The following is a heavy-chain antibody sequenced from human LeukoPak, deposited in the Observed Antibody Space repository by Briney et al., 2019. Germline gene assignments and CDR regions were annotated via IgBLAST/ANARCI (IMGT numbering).Heavy chain of an antibody. CDR1: GFTVSSNY. Sequence: QPGGSLRLSCAASGFTVSSNYMSWVRQAPGKGLEWASVIYSGGSTYYADSVKGRFTISRDNAKNSPYLQMNSLRAEDTAVYYCAELGITMIGGVWGKGTTVTISS. D-gene: IGHD3-10*02. J-gene: IGHJ6*04. CDR3: AELGITMIGGV. V-gene: IGHV3-53*01. CDR2: IYSGGST.